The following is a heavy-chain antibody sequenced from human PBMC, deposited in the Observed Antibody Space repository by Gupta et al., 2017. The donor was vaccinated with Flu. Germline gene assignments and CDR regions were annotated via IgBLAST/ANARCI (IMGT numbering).Heavy chain of an antibody. Sequence: EVQLLESGGGLVQPGGSLRLSCAASGFSFSSFAMGWVRQAPGKGLEWVSAISGSGGSTYYADSVKGRFTISRDNSKNTLYLQMNSLRAEETAVYYGAKDALGLLLEGGQHEYFQHWGQGTLVTVSS. CDR2: ISGSGGST. CDR3: AKDALGLLLEGGQHEYFQH. J-gene: IGHJ1*01. CDR1: GFSFSSFA. V-gene: IGHV3-23*01. D-gene: IGHD2-15*01.